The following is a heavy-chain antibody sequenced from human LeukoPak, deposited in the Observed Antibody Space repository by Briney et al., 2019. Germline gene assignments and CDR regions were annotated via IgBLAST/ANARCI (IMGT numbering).Heavy chain of an antibody. J-gene: IGHJ5*02. CDR1: GGSISSYY. D-gene: IGHD6-13*01. Sequence: KPSETLSLTCTVSGGSISSYYWSWIRQPPGKGQEWIGYIYYSGSTNYNPSLKSRVTISVDTSKNQFSLKLSSVTAADTAVYYCARVGTLCSSSWYWFDPWGQGTLVTVSS. CDR3: ARVGTLCSSSWYWFDP. V-gene: IGHV4-59*01. CDR2: IYYSGST.